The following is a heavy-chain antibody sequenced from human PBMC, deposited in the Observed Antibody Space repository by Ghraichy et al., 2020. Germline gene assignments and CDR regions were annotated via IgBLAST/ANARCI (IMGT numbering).Heavy chain of an antibody. CDR1: GYTFTSYG. Sequence: ASVKVSCKASGYTFTSYGISWVRQAPGQGLEWMGWISAYNGNTNYAQKLQGRVTMTTDTSTSTAYMELRSLRSDDTAVYYCARGPGVGGASYYYYYGMDVWGQGTTVTVSS. V-gene: IGHV1-18*04. CDR2: ISAYNGNT. CDR3: ARGPGVGGASYYYYYGMDV. D-gene: IGHD1-26*01. J-gene: IGHJ6*02.